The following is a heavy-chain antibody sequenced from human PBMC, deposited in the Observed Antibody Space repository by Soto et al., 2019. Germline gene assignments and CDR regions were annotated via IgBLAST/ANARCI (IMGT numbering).Heavy chain of an antibody. CDR3: STRSGSGYYYYYGMDV. D-gene: IGHD6-25*01. V-gene: IGHV3-30*03. J-gene: IGHJ6*02. CDR1: GFTFSSYG. Sequence: PGGSLRLSCAASGFTFSSYGMHRVRQAPGKGLEWVAVISYDGSNKYYADSVKGRFTISRDNSKNTLYLQMNSLRAEDTAVYYCSTRSGSGYYYYYGMDVWGQGTTVTVSS. CDR2: ISYDGSNK.